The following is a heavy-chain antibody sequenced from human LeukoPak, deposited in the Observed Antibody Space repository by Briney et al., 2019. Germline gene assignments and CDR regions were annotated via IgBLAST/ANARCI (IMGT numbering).Heavy chain of an antibody. V-gene: IGHV3-11*04. J-gene: IGHJ3*02. CDR3: ARDQILGYCSGGSCPPDAFDI. CDR2: LSSSGSTI. Sequence: GGSLRLSCAASGFTFSDYYMNWIRQAPGKGLEWVSYLSSSGSTIYYADSVKGRFTISRDNAKNSAYLQMNSLRAQDTAVYYCARDQILGYCSGGSCPPDAFDIWGQGTMVTVSS. CDR1: GFTFSDYY. D-gene: IGHD2-15*01.